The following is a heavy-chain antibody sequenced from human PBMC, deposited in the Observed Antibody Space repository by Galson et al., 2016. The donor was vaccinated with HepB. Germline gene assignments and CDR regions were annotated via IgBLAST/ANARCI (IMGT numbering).Heavy chain of an antibody. CDR3: AREEYTTSSPYYYGMDV. V-gene: IGHV1-69*06. Sequence: SVKVSCKASRGTFRNYAVSWVRQAPGQGLEWMGGITPMSGTTNYAPKFPARVIIIVDNSTSTAYMELSSRRSEDTAVYYCAREEYTTSSPYYYGMDVWCQGTTVTVSS. J-gene: IGHJ6*02. D-gene: IGHD6-6*01. CDR2: ITPMSGTT. CDR1: RGTFRNYA.